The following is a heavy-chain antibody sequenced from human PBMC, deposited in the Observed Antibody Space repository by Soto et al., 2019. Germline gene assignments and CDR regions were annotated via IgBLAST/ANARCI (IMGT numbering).Heavy chain of an antibody. J-gene: IGHJ4*02. D-gene: IGHD1-26*01. CDR2: IYYSGST. CDR1: GGSISSYY. Sequence: PSETLSLTCTVSGGSISSYYWSWIRQPPGKGLEWIGYIYYSGSTNYNPSLKSRVTISVHTSKNQFSLKLSSVTAADTAVYYCARAPASVGALDYWGQGTLVTVSP. V-gene: IGHV4-59*01. CDR3: ARAPASVGALDY.